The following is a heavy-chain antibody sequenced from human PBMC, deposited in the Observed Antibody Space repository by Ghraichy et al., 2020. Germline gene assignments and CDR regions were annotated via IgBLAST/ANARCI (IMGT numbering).Heavy chain of an antibody. CDR2: ISYDGSNK. Sequence: GGSLRLSCAASGFTFSSYAMHWVRQAPGKGLEWVAVISYDGSNKYYADSVKGRFTISRDNSKNTLYLQMNSLRAEDTAVYYCARGTSTGYSSGWYLTQLLDYYGMDVWGQGTTVTVSS. V-gene: IGHV3-30*04. J-gene: IGHJ6*02. D-gene: IGHD6-19*01. CDR1: GFTFSSYA. CDR3: ARGTSTGYSSGWYLTQLLDYYGMDV.